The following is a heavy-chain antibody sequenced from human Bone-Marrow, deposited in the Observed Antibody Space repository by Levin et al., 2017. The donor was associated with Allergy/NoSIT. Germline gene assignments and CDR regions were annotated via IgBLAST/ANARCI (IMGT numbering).Heavy chain of an antibody. J-gene: IGHJ4*02. D-gene: IGHD4-17*01. CDR3: ARLRFGY. CDR1: GLTFSSYA. V-gene: IGHV3-23*01. CDR2: ISGSGGST. Sequence: GESLKISCAASGLTFSSYAMSWVRQAPGKGLEWVSAISGSGGSTYYADSVKGRFTISRDNSKNTLYLQMNSLRAEDTAVYYCARLRFGYWGQGTLVTVSS.